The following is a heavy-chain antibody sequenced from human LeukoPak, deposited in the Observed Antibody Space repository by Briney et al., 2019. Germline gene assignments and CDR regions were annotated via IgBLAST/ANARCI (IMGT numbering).Heavy chain of an antibody. V-gene: IGHV3-48*03. J-gene: IGHJ5*02. CDR2: ISSSGSTI. D-gene: IGHD3-9*01. CDR1: GFTFSSYE. Sequence: GGSLRLSCAASGFTFSSYEMNWVRQAPGKGLEWVSYISSSGSTIYYADSVKGRFTISRDNAKNSLYLQMNSLRAEDTAVYYCASKRHDILTGRYNWFDPWGQGTLVTVSS. CDR3: ASKRHDILTGRYNWFDP.